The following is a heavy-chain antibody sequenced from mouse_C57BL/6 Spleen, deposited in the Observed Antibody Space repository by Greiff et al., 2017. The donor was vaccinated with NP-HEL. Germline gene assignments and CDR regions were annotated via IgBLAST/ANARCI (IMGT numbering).Heavy chain of an antibody. CDR3: ARHYTTVVATPFAY. V-gene: IGHV5-12*01. CDR1: GFTFSDYY. D-gene: IGHD1-1*01. Sequence: EVMLVESGGGLVQPGGSLKLSCAASGFTFSDYYMYWVRQTPEKRLEWVAYISNGGGSTYYPDTVKGRFTISRDNAKNTLYLQMGRLKSEDTAMYCCARHYTTVVATPFAYWGQGTLVTVSA. J-gene: IGHJ3*01. CDR2: ISNGGGST.